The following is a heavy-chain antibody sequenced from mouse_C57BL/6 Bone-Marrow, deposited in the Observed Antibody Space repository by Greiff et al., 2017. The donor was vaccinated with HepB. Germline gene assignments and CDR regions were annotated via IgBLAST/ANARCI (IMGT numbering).Heavy chain of an antibody. Sequence: EVNVVDSGGGLVQSGRSLRLSCATSGFTFSDFYMEWVRQAPGKGLEWIAASRNKANDYTTEYSASVKGRFIVSRDTSQSILYLQMNALRAEDTAIYYCARDYYGSSLWYFDVWGTGTTVTVSS. D-gene: IGHD1-1*01. J-gene: IGHJ1*03. V-gene: IGHV7-1*01. CDR3: ARDYYGSSLWYFDV. CDR1: GFTFSDFY. CDR2: SRNKANDYTT.